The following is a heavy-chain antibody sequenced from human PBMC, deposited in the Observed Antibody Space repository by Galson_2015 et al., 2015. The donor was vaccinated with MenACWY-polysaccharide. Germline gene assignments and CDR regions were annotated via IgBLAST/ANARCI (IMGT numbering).Heavy chain of an antibody. CDR3: ARNPSRLDTAASAH. Sequence: SLRLSCAGSGFTFGANGMHWVRQAPGKGLEWVALIRDGGRHHYPDAVKGRFTISRDNSKNNLFLQMNSLRPEDTAVSYCARNPSRLDTAASAHWGQGALVSVSS. D-gene: IGHD6-25*01. V-gene: IGHV3-33*01. CDR1: GFTFGANG. CDR2: IRDGGRH. J-gene: IGHJ4*02.